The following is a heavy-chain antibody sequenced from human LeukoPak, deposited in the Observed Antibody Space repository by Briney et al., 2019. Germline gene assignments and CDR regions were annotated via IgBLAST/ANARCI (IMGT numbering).Heavy chain of an antibody. V-gene: IGHV4-30-2*01. J-gene: IGHJ5*02. Sequence: SETLSLTCTVSGGSISSSSYSWSWIRQPPGKGLEWIGYIYHSGSTYYNPSLKSRVTNSVDQPKNQFSLKLGSVPAGDTAVYYCARGLGFGELLTPGLFDPGGQGTLVTLP. D-gene: IGHD3-10*01. CDR2: IYHSGST. CDR3: ARGLGFGELLTPGLFDP. CDR1: GGSISSSSYS.